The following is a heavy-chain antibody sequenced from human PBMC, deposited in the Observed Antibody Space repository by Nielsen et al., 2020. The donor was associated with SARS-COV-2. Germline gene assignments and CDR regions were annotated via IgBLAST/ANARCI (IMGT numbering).Heavy chain of an antibody. CDR1: GGSISSGGYY. J-gene: IGHJ3*02. V-gene: IGHV4-31*03. CDR2: IYYSGST. Sequence: LRLSCTVSGGSISSGGYYWSWIRQHPGKGLEWIGYIYYSGSTYYNPFLKSRVTISVDTSKNQFSLKLSSVTAADTAVYYCARNEGYDFWSGYLGGTDAFDIWGQGTMVTVSS. CDR3: ARNEGYDFWSGYLGGTDAFDI. D-gene: IGHD3-3*01.